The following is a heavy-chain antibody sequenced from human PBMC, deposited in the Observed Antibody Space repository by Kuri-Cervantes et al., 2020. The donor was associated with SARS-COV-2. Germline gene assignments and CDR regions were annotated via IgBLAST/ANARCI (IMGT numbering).Heavy chain of an antibody. V-gene: IGHV3-11*01. CDR3: ARDAGGAVRSRVGYFDY. CDR1: GFTFSDYY. D-gene: IGHD2-2*01. J-gene: IGHJ4*02. Sequence: GESLKISCAASGFTFSDYYMSWIRQAPGKGLEWVSYISSSGSTIYYADSVKGRFTISRDNAKNSLYLQMNSLRAEDTAVYYCARDAGGAVRSRVGYFDYWGQGTLVTVSS. CDR2: ISSSGSTI.